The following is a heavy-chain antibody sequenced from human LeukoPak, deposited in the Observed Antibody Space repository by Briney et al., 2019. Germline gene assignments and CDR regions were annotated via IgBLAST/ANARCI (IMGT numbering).Heavy chain of an antibody. CDR2: INDSGRA. V-gene: IGHV4-34*01. Sequence: SETLSLTCVVYGGSFSGAYWRWIRHPLRRGLGWVGEINDSGRANYNPSLKSRVTISVDTSKNQFSLKLSSVTAADTAVYYCARGRTLRYCSSTSCYQGLDYWGQGTLVTVSS. D-gene: IGHD2-2*01. CDR3: ARGRTLRYCSSTSCYQGLDY. CDR1: GGSFSGAY. J-gene: IGHJ4*02.